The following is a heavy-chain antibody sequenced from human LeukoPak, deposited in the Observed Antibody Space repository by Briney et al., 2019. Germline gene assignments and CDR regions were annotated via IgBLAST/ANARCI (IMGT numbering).Heavy chain of an antibody. CDR3: ARPEFQLATHFGY. V-gene: IGHV3-11*01. Sequence: GGSLRPSCAASGFTFSDYYMSWIRQAPGKGLEWVSYISSSGSTIYYADSVKGRFTISRDNAKNSLYLQMNSLRAEDTAVYYCARPEFQLATHFGYWGQGTLVTVSS. CDR2: ISSSGSTI. J-gene: IGHJ4*02. CDR1: GFTFSDYY. D-gene: IGHD2-2*01.